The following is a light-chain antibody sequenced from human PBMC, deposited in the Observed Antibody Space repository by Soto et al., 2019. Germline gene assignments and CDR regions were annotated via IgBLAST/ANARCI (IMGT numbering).Light chain of an antibody. CDR3: QRYNNWPLT. J-gene: IGKJ4*02. V-gene: IGKV3-15*01. CDR1: QGIGDT. Sequence: EVVMRQSPATLSASPGEGATLSCRASQGIGDTLAWYQHKPGQTPRLLIYDTSTRATGVPARFSGSRSGTEFTLTINILQSEDFAVYCCQRYNNWPLTFGEGTKVESK. CDR2: DTS.